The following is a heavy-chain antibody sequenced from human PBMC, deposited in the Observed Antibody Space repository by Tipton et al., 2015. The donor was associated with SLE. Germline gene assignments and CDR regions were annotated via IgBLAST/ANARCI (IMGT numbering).Heavy chain of an antibody. CDR3: ARLNDATAIASFDY. Sequence: TLSLTCTDSGGSISGGSYYWNWIRQPPGKGLEWIGYIYYNGHTNYSPSLKSRVTLSVDTSKNQFSLTPSSVTAADTAVYYCARLNDATAIASFDYWGQGNLVTVSS. CDR1: GGSISGGSYY. CDR2: IYYNGHT. J-gene: IGHJ4*02. V-gene: IGHV4-61*01. D-gene: IGHD2-21*02.